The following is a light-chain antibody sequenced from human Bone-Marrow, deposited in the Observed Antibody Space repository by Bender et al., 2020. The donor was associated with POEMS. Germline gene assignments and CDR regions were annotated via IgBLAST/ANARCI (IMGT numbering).Light chain of an antibody. CDR2: EDM. Sequence: QSALTQPASVSGSPGQSIAISCTATSSDVGSYDLVSWYQHHPGKAPKLIIYEDMKRPSGVSDRFSGSKSGGTASLTISGLQAEDEADYYCCSYPGCGVFGGGTKLTVL. CDR3: CSYPGCGV. J-gene: IGLJ3*02. V-gene: IGLV2-23*01. CDR1: SSDVGSYDL.